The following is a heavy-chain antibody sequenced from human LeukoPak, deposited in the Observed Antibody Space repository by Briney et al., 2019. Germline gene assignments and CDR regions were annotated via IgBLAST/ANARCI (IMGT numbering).Heavy chain of an antibody. CDR1: GGSISSSNW. Sequence: SETLSLTCAVSGGSISSSNWWSWVRQPPGKGLEWIGEIYHSGSTNYNPSLKSRVTISVDKSKNQFSLKLSSVTAADTAVYYCARDPLTSGGSPLTGSDDYWGQGTLVTVSS. CDR3: ARDPLTSGGSPLTGSDDY. CDR2: IYHSGST. J-gene: IGHJ4*02. D-gene: IGHD2-15*01. V-gene: IGHV4-4*02.